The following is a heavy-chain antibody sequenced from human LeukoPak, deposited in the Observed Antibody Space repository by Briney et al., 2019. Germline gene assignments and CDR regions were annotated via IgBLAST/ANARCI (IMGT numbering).Heavy chain of an antibody. J-gene: IGHJ6*02. CDR1: GFTFSSYA. D-gene: IGHD5-18*01. Sequence: GGSLRLSCAASGFTFSSYAMSWVRQAPGKGLEWVSTISGSGNSTYYADSVKGRFTISRDNSKNTLYLQMNSLRAEDTALYYCAKQGYSFVKYYGMDVWGQGTTATVSS. CDR2: ISGSGNST. V-gene: IGHV3-23*01. CDR3: AKQGYSFVKYYGMDV.